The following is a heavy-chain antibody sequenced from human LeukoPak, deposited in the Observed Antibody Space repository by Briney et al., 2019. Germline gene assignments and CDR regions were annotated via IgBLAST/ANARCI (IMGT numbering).Heavy chain of an antibody. CDR3: ARGGDIVVVVATTRGGWFDP. D-gene: IGHD2-15*01. J-gene: IGHJ5*02. CDR1: GGSISSSSYY. CDR2: IYYSGST. Sequence: PSETLSLTCTVSGGSISSSSYYWGWIRQPPGKGLEWIGSIYYSGSTYYNPSLKSRVTISVDTSKNQFSLKLSSVTAADTAVYYCARGGDIVVVVATTRGGWFDPWGQGTLVTVSS. V-gene: IGHV4-39*07.